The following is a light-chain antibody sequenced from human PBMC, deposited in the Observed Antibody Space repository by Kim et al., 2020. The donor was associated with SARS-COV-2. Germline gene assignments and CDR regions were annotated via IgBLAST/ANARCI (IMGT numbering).Light chain of an antibody. J-gene: IGKJ4*01. CDR3: QQYNDFPLT. Sequence: DIQMTQSPSSLSASIGDRVTITCQASQDINIYLNWYQQKAGKAPKLLIHGASTLETGVPLGFGGNGSGTHFTFTIDSLQPEDIATYYCQQYNDFPLTFGGGTKLEIK. CDR2: GAS. CDR1: QDINIY. V-gene: IGKV1-33*01.